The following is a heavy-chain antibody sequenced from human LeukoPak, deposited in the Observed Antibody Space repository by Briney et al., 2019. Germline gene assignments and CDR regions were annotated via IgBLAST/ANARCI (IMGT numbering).Heavy chain of an antibody. CDR2: LSGSGDIT. CDR1: GFTFSNYA. CDR3: AKATGYLL. Sequence: PGGSLRLSCAASGFTFSNYAVSWVRQAPGKGLEWVSALSGSGDITYYADSVKGRFTISRDNSENTLFLRMNSLRAEDTAVYYCAKATGYLLWGQGTLVIVSS. J-gene: IGHJ4*02. D-gene: IGHD1-14*01. V-gene: IGHV3-23*01.